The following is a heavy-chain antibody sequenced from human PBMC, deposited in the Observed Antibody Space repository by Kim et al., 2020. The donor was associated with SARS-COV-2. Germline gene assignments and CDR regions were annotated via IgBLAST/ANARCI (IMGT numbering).Heavy chain of an antibody. J-gene: IGHJ4*02. CDR1: GFTFSSYG. D-gene: IGHD1-26*01. CDR2: ISYDGSNK. V-gene: IGHV3-30*18. Sequence: GGSLRLSCAASGFTFSSYGMHWVRQAPGKGLEWVAVISYDGSNKYYADSVKGRFTISRDNSKNTLYLQMNSLRAEDTAVYYCAKDRGELLRLTGDLGYWGQGTLVTVSS. CDR3: AKDRGELLRLTGDLGY.